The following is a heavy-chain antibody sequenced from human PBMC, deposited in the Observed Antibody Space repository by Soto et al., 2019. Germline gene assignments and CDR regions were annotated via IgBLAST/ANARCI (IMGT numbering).Heavy chain of an antibody. V-gene: IGHV4-39*01. D-gene: IGHD6-25*01. CDR2: IYYSGST. J-gene: IGHJ6*02. CDR3: ATLRPGYSSGWPLLYYYYGMDV. CDR1: GGSLSSSSYY. Sequence: ASETLPLTCTVSGGSLSSSSYYWGWIRHPPGKGLEWIGSIYYSGSTYYNPSLKSRVTISVDTSKHQFSLKLSSVTAADTAVYYCATLRPGYSSGWPLLYYYYGMDVWGQATTVTVSS.